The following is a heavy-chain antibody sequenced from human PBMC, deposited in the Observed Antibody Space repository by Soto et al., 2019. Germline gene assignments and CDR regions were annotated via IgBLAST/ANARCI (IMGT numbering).Heavy chain of an antibody. V-gene: IGHV5-10-1*01. CDR1: GYSFTSYW. Sequence: PGESLTISRQGCGYSFTSYWISWVRQIPGKGLEWMGRIDPSDSYTNYSPSFQGHVTISADKSISTAYLQWSSLKASDTAMYYCARRPRLDDYYYYGMDVWGQGTTVTVSS. CDR3: ARRPRLDDYYYYGMDV. J-gene: IGHJ6*02. CDR2: IDPSDSYT.